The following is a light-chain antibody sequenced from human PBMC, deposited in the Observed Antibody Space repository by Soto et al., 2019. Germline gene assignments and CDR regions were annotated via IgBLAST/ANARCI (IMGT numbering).Light chain of an antibody. Sequence: QSVLTQPASVSGSPGQSITISCTGTSSDVGGYNYVSWYQQHPGKAPKLMIFEVSYRPSGVSNRFSGFKSGNTASLTISGLQAEDEADYYCSSFTTTTWVFGGGTKVTVL. CDR1: SSDVGGYNY. CDR3: SSFTTTTWV. CDR2: EVS. J-gene: IGLJ3*02. V-gene: IGLV2-14*01.